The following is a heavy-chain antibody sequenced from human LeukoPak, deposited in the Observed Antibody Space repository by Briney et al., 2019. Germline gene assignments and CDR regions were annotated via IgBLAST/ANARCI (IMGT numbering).Heavy chain of an antibody. D-gene: IGHD6-13*01. J-gene: IGHJ3*02. CDR1: GGSISSYY. V-gene: IGHV4-4*07. Sequence: SETLSLTCTVSGGSISSYYWSWIRQPAGKRLEWIGRIYASGSTNYNPSLVSRVALSIDTSRNQLSLRLSSVTAADTAVYYCARDNLPAGINDAFDIWGQGTRVTVSS. CDR2: IYASGST. CDR3: ARDNLPAGINDAFDI.